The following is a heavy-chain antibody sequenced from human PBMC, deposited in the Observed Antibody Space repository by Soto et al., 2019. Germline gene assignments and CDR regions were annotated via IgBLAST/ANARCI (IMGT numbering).Heavy chain of an antibody. CDR2: INPSGGST. J-gene: IGHJ3*02. Sequence: ASVKVSCKASGYTFTSYYMHWVRQAPGQGLEWMGIINPSGGSTSYAQKLQGRVTMTRDTSTSTVYMELSSLRSEDTAVYYCARDPEAWLQLKDAFDIWGQGTMVTVS. CDR3: ARDPEAWLQLKDAFDI. V-gene: IGHV1-46*01. CDR1: GYTFTSYY. D-gene: IGHD1-1*01.